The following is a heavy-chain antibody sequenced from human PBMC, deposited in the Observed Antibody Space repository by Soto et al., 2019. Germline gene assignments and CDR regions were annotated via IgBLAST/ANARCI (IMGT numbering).Heavy chain of an antibody. Sequence: QGTLKESGPSLVKPTQTPTLTCSFSGFSLTTSGVGVGWIRRPPGKALAWLAHIYWNGDAHYRPPLETRLSITRATSKNQVVMTMTDMDPVDTATYYCARGIATLPVFAFDIWGQGTMVTVSS. J-gene: IGHJ3*02. V-gene: IGHV2-5*01. CDR3: ARGIATLPVFAFDI. D-gene: IGHD6-6*01. CDR1: GFSLTTSGVG. CDR2: IYWNGDA.